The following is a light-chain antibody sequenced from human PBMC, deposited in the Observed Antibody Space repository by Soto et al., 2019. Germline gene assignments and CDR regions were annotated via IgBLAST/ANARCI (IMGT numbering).Light chain of an antibody. Sequence: EVVVSKPAVTLSLSTGERATLSCRASQSLSSSYFAWYQHNPGQGPRLLIYGAFTRATGIPDRFSGSGSGTDFTLTISRLEPEDFAVYYCQQHETLITFGQGTRLAIK. CDR1: QSLSSSY. CDR2: GAF. CDR3: QQHETLIT. J-gene: IGKJ5*01. V-gene: IGKV3-20*01.